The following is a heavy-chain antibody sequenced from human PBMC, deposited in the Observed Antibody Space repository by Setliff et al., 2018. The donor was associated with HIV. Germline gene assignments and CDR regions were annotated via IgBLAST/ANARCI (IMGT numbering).Heavy chain of an antibody. CDR3: ARGKRGGNYYFDY. J-gene: IGHJ4*02. CDR1: GGSISTYY. Sequence: SETLSLTCTVSGGSISTYYWSWIRQPPGKGLEWIGSIYFTGSSDNNPSLKSRVTLSVDTSKHQFSLKLSSVTATDTAVYYCARGKRGGNYYFDYWGQGNPGHRLL. V-gene: IGHV4-59*08. D-gene: IGHD1-7*01. CDR2: IYFTGSS.